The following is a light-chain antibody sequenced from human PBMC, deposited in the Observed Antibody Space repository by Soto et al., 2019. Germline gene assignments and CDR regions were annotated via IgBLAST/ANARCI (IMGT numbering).Light chain of an antibody. CDR2: EVS. V-gene: IGLV2-8*01. Sequence: QSVLTQPPSASGSPGQSVTISCTGTSSDVGGYNYVSWYQQHPGKAPKLMIYEVSKRPSGVPDRFSGSKSGNTASLTVSGLQGEDEADYYGSSYAGPRGVFGTGTKGTVL. CDR1: SSDVGGYNY. CDR3: SSYAGPRGV. J-gene: IGLJ1*01.